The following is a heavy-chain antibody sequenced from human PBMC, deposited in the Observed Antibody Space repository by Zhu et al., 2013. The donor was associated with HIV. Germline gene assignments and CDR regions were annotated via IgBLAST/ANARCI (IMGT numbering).Heavy chain of an antibody. J-gene: IGHJ5*02. CDR1: GFTVSSNY. V-gene: IGHV3-53*01. CDR3: ARENQGALNWFDP. D-gene: IGHD1-26*01. CDR2: IYSGGST. Sequence: VQLVESGGGLIQPGGSLRLSCAASGFTVSSNYMSWVRQAPGKGLEWVSVIYSGGSTYYADSVKGRFTISRDNSKNTLYLQMNSLRAEDTAVYYCARENQGALNWFDPWGQGTLVTVSS.